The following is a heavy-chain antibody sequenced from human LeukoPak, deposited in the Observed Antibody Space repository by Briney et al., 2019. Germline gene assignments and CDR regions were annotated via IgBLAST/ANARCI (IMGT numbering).Heavy chain of an antibody. V-gene: IGHV1-2*04. CDR3: ARRTMPVALGGYFDY. D-gene: IGHD1-14*01. Sequence: AASVKVSCKASGYKFPDYYMHWVRQAPGQGLEWMEWINPNSGDTKYAQKFQGWVTMTRDTSITTVYMELSRLRSDDTAVYFCARRTMPVALGGYFDYWGQGALVTVSS. J-gene: IGHJ4*02. CDR1: GYKFPDYY. CDR2: INPNSGDT.